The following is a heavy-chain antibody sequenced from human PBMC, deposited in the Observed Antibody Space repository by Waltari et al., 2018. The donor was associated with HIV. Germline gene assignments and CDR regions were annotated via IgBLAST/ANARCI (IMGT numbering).Heavy chain of an antibody. J-gene: IGHJ4*02. V-gene: IGHV5-51*03. CDR2: ICPGDSDT. D-gene: IGHD3-22*01. CDR3: ATSRSTYYDTGGYFDY. CDR1: GYSFTNYW. Sequence: EVQLVQSGAEVKKPGESLKISCKASGYSFTNYWIGWVRQMPGKGLEWMGIICPGDSDTRYSPSFQCQVTIAADKSISTAYLQWSSLKASDTAMYYCATSRSTYYDTGGYFDYWGQGTLVTVSS.